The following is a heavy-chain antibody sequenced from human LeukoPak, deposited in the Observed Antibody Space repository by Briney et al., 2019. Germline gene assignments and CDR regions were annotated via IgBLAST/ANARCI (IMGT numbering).Heavy chain of an antibody. CDR3: ARKGITAFFDY. D-gene: IGHD1-14*01. V-gene: IGHV3-66*01. CDR2: IYSGGST. CDR1: GFTVSSNY. Sequence: GGSLRLSCSASGFTVSSNYMSWVHQAPGKGLEWVSVIYSGGSTYYADSMKGRSTISRDNSKNTLYLQVNSLRAEDTAVYYCARKGITAFFDYWGQGTLVTVSS. J-gene: IGHJ4*02.